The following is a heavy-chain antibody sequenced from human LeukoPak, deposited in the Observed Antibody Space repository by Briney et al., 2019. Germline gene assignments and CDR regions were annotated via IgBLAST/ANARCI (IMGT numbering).Heavy chain of an antibody. J-gene: IGHJ6*03. CDR2: ISGSGGST. CDR1: GYTFNKYG. D-gene: IGHD1-26*01. V-gene: IGHV3-23*01. CDR3: AKVGIYYYYYMDV. Sequence: GGSLRLSCAASGYTFNKYGMNWVRQAPGKGLEWVSFISGSGGSTYYADSVKGRFTISRDNSKNTLYLQMNSLRAEDTAVYYCAKVGIYYYYYMDVWGKGTTVTVSS.